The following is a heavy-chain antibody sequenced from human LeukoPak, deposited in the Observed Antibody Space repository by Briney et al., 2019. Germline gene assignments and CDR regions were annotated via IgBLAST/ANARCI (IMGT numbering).Heavy chain of an antibody. CDR1: GFTFSDYY. Sequence: GGSLRLSCAASGFTFSDYYMSWIRQAPGKGLEWVSYISSSGSTIYYADSVKGRFTISRDNAKNSLYLQMNSLRAEDTAVYYCARDPPEAPGCGGDCYSWYFDYWGQGTLVTVSS. CDR2: ISSSGSTI. CDR3: ARDPPEAPGCGGDCYSWYFDY. D-gene: IGHD2-21*02. V-gene: IGHV3-11*01. J-gene: IGHJ4*02.